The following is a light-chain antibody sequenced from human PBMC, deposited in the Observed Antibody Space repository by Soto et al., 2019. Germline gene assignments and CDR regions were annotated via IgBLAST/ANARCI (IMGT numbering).Light chain of an antibody. J-gene: IGKJ1*01. CDR1: QSVSSSS. CDR2: GAS. CDR3: QQYGSSPPWT. V-gene: IGKV3-20*01. Sequence: EIVLTQSPATLSLSPGERATLSCRASQSVSSSSLAWYQQKPGQAPRLLIYGASSRATGIPDRFSGSGSGTDFTLTISRLEPEDFAVYYCQQYGSSPPWTFGQGTKVDVK.